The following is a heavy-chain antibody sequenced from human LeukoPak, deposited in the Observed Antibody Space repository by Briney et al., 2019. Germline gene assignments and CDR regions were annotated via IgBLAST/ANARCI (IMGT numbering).Heavy chain of an antibody. CDR1: GGSFSGYY. CDR2: INHSGST. D-gene: IGHD4-17*01. CDR3: ARGLTTAPP. J-gene: IGHJ5*01. Sequence: PSETLSLTCAVYGGSFSGYYWSWIRQPPGKGLEWIGEINHSGSTNYNPSLKSRITISVDTSKKQFSLKLTSVTAADTAVYYCARGLTTAPPWGQGTLVTVSS. V-gene: IGHV4-34*01.